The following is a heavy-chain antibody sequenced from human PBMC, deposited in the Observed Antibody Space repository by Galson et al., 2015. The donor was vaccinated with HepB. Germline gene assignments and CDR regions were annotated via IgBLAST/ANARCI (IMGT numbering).Heavy chain of an antibody. Sequence: SLRLSCAASGFTVSSNYMSWVRQAPGKGLEWVSVIYSGGSTYYADSVKGRFTISRDNSKNTLYLQMNSLRAEDTAVYYCTRDNEGIAARQRWYFDLWGRGTLVTVSS. J-gene: IGHJ2*01. CDR3: TRDNEGIAARQRWYFDL. CDR1: GFTVSSNY. V-gene: IGHV3-53*01. D-gene: IGHD6-6*01. CDR2: IYSGGST.